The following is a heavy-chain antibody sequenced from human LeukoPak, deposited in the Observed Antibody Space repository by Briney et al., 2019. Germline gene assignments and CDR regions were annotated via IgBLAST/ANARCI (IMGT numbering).Heavy chain of an antibody. CDR3: ARANHRYSYGRPSYYYVDV. V-gene: IGHV1-69*13. J-gene: IGHJ6*03. Sequence: SVKVSCKASGGTFSTYSITWVRQASGQGLEWMGGIIPIFGTANYAQKFQGRVTITADESTSTAYMELSSLRSEDTAVYYCARANHRYSYGRPSYYYVDVWGKGTTVTVSS. CDR2: IIPIFGTA. D-gene: IGHD5-18*01. CDR1: GGTFSTYS.